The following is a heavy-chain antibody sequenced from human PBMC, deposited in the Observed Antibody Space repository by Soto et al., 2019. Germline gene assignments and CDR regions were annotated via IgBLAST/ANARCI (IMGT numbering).Heavy chain of an antibody. D-gene: IGHD5-12*01. CDR1: GGSISSYY. J-gene: IGHJ3*02. Sequence: QVQLQESGPGLVKPSETLSLTCTVSGGSISSYYWSWIRQPPGKGLEWIGYINYSGSTNYNPSLKRRVTIPVDTSKNQFDLTLSAVNAADTAVYYCARFSQGGWLRYDDAFDIWGQGTMVTVSS. CDR2: INYSGST. V-gene: IGHV4-59*01. CDR3: ARFSQGGWLRYDDAFDI.